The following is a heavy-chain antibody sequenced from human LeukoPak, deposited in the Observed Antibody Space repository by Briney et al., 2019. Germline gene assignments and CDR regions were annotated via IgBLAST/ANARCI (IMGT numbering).Heavy chain of an antibody. D-gene: IGHD5-12*01. V-gene: IGHV4-39*07. Sequence: PSETLSLTCTVSGGSISSSSYYWGWIRQPPGKGLEWIGSFYYSGSTYYNPSLKSRVTISVDTSKNQFSLKLSSVTAADTAVYYCARDRGDGYDYFWDYWGQGTLVTVSS. J-gene: IGHJ4*02. CDR3: ARDRGDGYDYFWDY. CDR2: FYYSGST. CDR1: GGSISSSSYY.